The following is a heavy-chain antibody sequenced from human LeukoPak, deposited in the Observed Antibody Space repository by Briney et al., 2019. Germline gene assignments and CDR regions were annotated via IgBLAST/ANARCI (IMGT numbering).Heavy chain of an antibody. CDR3: AKDLPYYDFWSGYDY. D-gene: IGHD3-3*01. J-gene: IGHJ4*02. CDR1: GFTFSNYA. Sequence: GGSLRLSCAASGFTFSNYAMSWVRQAPGKGLKWVSLISGSGDITSYADSVKGRFTISRDNSKNTLYLQMNSLRAEDTAVYYCAKDLPYYDFWSGYDYWGQGTLVTVSS. V-gene: IGHV3-23*01. CDR2: ISGSGDIT.